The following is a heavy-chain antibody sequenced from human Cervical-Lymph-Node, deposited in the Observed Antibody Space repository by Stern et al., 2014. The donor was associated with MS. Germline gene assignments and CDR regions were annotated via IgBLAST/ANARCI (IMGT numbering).Heavy chain of an antibody. CDR3: AKHACTGAACPFDL. CDR2: VYNSGPT. D-gene: IGHD2-8*02. V-gene: IGHV4-39*01. CDR1: GDSISSYTHY. J-gene: IGHJ4*02. Sequence: QLQLQESGPGLVKPSETLSLTCAVSGDSISSYTHYWAWIRQPPGKGLDWIGSVYNSGPTSYTPPLRIPLPISVDTSKTHFSLGRTSVTAADTAVYYCAKHACTGAACPFDLWGQGTLVTVSS.